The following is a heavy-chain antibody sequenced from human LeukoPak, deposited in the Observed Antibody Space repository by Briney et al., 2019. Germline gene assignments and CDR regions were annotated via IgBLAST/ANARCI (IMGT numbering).Heavy chain of an antibody. J-gene: IGHJ4*02. CDR2: IYHTGST. V-gene: IGHV4-38-2*01. D-gene: IGHD1-20*01. Sequence: SETLSLTCAVSGDSISSGYYWGWIRQPPGKGLEWIGTIYHTGSTYSNPSLKSRVTISLDTSKNLFSLNLSSVTAADTAVYYCARVNWNPDYWGQGTLVTVSS. CDR1: GDSISSGYY. CDR3: ARVNWNPDY.